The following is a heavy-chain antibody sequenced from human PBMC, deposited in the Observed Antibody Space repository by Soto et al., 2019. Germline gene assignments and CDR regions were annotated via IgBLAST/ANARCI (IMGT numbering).Heavy chain of an antibody. Sequence: QVQLVESGGGVVQPGRSLRLSCAASGFTFSSYAMHWVRQAPGKGLEWVAVISYDGSNKYYADSVKGRFTISRDNSKNTLYLQMNSLRAEDTAVYYSARARNYYDRNPYGMDVWGQGTTVTVSS. CDR3: ARARNYYDRNPYGMDV. J-gene: IGHJ6*02. D-gene: IGHD3-22*01. V-gene: IGHV3-30-3*01. CDR1: GFTFSSYA. CDR2: ISYDGSNK.